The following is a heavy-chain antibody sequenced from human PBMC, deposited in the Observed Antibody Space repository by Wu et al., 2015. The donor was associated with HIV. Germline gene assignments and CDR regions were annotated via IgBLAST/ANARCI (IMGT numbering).Heavy chain of an antibody. CDR2: IYYSGSS. CDR1: GGSINSHF. J-gene: IGHJ4*02. D-gene: IGHD2-15*01. Sequence: QVQLQESGPGLVKPSETLSLTCSVSGGSINSHFWNWIRQSPGKGLEWIGHIYYSGSSKYNPSLKSRVTISVDRTKKQFSLNLSSVTAADTAVYYCARAEGYCSVPRCNTYFDYWGQGTLVTVPS. CDR3: ARAEGYCSVPRCNTYFDY. V-gene: IGHV4-59*11.